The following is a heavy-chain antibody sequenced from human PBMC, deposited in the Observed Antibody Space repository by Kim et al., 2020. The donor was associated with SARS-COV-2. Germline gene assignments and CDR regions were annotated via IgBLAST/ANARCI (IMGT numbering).Heavy chain of an antibody. V-gene: IGHV3-15*01. J-gene: IGHJ4*02. CDR3: TTDITYSSGWEGR. Sequence: YAAPVKGRFTISRDDSKNTLYLQMNSLKTEDTAVYYCTTDITYSSGWEGRWGQGTLVTVSS. D-gene: IGHD6-19*01.